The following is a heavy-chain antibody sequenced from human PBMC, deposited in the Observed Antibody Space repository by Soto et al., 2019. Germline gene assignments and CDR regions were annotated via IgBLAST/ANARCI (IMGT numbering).Heavy chain of an antibody. CDR2: IYPGDSDT. Sequence: GESLKISCKGSGYTFSTYWIAWVRQMPGKGLEWMGIIYPGDSDTKYSPAFQGQVTISADKSINTAYLQWTSLEASDTAMYYRARKFAPKFFDSWGQGTLVTVSS. CDR3: ARKFAPKFFDS. CDR1: GYTFSTYW. V-gene: IGHV5-51*01. D-gene: IGHD3-10*01. J-gene: IGHJ4*02.